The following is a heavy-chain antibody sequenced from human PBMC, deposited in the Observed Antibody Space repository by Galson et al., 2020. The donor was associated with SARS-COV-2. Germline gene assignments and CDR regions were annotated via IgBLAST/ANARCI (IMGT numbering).Heavy chain of an antibody. CDR1: GFTFSNSG. J-gene: IGHJ4*02. V-gene: IGHV3-30*18. CDR3: VKGGGDAGCGYVDY. D-gene: IGHD2-21*01. Sequence: GESLKISCAASGFTFSNSGMHWVRQAPGKGLEWVALISYHGSNLYYADSVEGRFTISRDNFRNTVVLEMNSLRTEDTAVYYCVKGGGDAGCGYVDYWGQGSLVTVSS. CDR2: ISYHGSNL.